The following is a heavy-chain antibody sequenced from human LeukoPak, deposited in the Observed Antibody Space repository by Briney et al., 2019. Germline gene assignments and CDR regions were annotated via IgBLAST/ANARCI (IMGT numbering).Heavy chain of an antibody. CDR3: ARALETPIRQLWAVVGYYYYGMDV. D-gene: IGHD5-18*01. V-gene: IGHV6-1*01. CDR1: GDSVSSNSAA. J-gene: IGHJ6*02. Sequence: SQTLSLTCAISGDSVSSNSAAWNWIRQSPSRGLEWLGRTYYRSKWYNDYAVSVKSRITINPDTSKNQFSLQLNSVTPEDTAVYYCARALETPIRQLWAVVGYYYYGMDVWGQGTTVTVSS. CDR2: TYYRSKWYN.